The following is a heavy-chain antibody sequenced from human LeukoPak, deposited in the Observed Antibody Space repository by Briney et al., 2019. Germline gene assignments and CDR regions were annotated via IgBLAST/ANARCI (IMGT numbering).Heavy chain of an antibody. CDR2: MNPKTDNT. J-gene: IGHJ4*02. D-gene: IGHD2/OR15-2a*01. Sequence: ASVKVSCKTSGYSFTDYDIHWVRQATGQGLEWMGWMNPKTDNTEYAQKFQGRVTLTWTTSISTAHMELSSLKSEDTAVYFCARSGPISLRFWGQGTLVTVSS. V-gene: IGHV1-8*01. CDR1: GYSFTDYD. CDR3: ARSGPISLRF.